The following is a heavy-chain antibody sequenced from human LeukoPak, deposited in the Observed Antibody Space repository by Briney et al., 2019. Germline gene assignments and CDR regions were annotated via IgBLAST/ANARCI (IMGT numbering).Heavy chain of an antibody. Sequence: ASVKVSCRASGYTFTSYGITWVRQAPGQGLEWMGWINTYNGSTNYVQRLQGRVTMTTDTSTSTAYMELRSLRSDDTAVYYCARNSHGYSSGWLQFNFDYWGQGTLVTVSS. V-gene: IGHV1-18*01. CDR3: ARNSHGYSSGWLQFNFDY. CDR1: GYTFTSYG. D-gene: IGHD6-19*01. J-gene: IGHJ4*02. CDR2: INTYNGST.